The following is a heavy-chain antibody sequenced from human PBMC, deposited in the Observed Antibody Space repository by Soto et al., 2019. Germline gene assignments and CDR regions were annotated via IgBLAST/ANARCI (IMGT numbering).Heavy chain of an antibody. CDR2: INHSGST. D-gene: IGHD3-22*01. V-gene: IGHV4-34*01. Sequence: SETLSLTCTVSGGSISSYYCSWIRQPPEKGLEWIGEINHSGSTNYNPSLKSRVTISVDTSKKQFSLKLSSVTAADTAMYYCARGDYHDNSGPFSDAFDVWGQGTMVTVSS. J-gene: IGHJ3*01. CDR3: ARGDYHDNSGPFSDAFDV. CDR1: GGSISSYY.